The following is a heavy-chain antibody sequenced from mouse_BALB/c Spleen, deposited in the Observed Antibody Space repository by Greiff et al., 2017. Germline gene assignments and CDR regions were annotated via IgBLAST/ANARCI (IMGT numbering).Heavy chain of an antibody. Sequence: VQLQQSGAELVRPGVSVKISCKGSGYTFTDYAMHWVKQSHAKSLEWIGVISTYYGDASYNQKFKGKATMTVDKSSSTAYMELARLTSEDSAIYYCARSNSRAMDYWGQGTSVTVSS. CDR1: GYTFTDYA. D-gene: IGHD2-5*01. CDR3: ARSNSRAMDY. CDR2: ISTYYGDA. J-gene: IGHJ4*01. V-gene: IGHV1S137*01.